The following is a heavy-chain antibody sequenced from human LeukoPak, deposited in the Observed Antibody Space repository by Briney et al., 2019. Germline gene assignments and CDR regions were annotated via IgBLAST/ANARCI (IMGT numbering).Heavy chain of an antibody. J-gene: IGHJ4*02. V-gene: IGHV4-34*01. CDR1: GGSFSGYY. D-gene: IGHD3-10*01. CDR2: INHSGST. Sequence: SETLSLTCAVYGGSFSGYYWSWIRQPPGKGLEWIGEINHSGSTNYNPSLKSRVTISVDTSKNQFSLKLSSVTAADTAVYYCAGGRGYYGSGSYYFDYWGQGTLVTVSS. CDR3: AGGRGYYGSGSYYFDY.